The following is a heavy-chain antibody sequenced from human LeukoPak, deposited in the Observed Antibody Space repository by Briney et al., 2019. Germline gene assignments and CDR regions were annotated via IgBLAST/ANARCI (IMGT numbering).Heavy chain of an antibody. J-gene: IGHJ4*02. CDR1: GYSISSGYY. CDR2: IYHSGST. Sequence: SETLSLTCTVSGYSISSGYYWGWIRQPPGKGLEWIGSIYHSGSTYYNPSLKSRVTISVDTSKNQFSLKLSSVTAADTAVYYCARGSYYGSGSYYNRAYYFDYWGQGTWSPSPQ. CDR3: ARGSYYGSGSYYNRAYYFDY. V-gene: IGHV4-38-2*02. D-gene: IGHD3-10*01.